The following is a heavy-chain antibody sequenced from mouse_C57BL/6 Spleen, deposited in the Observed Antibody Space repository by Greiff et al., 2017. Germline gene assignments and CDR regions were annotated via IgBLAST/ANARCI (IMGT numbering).Heavy chain of an antibody. V-gene: IGHV1-82*01. Sequence: QVQLQQSGPELVKPGASVKISCKASGYAFSSSWMNWVKQRPGKGLEWIGRIYPGDGDTNYNGKFKGKATLTADKSSSTAYMQLSSLTSEDSAVYFCARSGDGTGGDCWGQGTTLTVSS. J-gene: IGHJ2*01. D-gene: IGHD3-1*01. CDR1: GYAFSSSW. CDR2: IYPGDGDT. CDR3: ARSGDGTGGDC.